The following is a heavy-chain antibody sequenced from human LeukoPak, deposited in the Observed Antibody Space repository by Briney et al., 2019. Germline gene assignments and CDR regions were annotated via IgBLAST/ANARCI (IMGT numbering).Heavy chain of an antibody. CDR1: GGSISSYY. D-gene: IGHD5-18*01. CDR2: IYYSGST. CDR3: ARLVDTAGDYHGMDV. V-gene: IGHV4-59*01. Sequence: SETLSLTCTVSGGSISSYYWSWIRQPPGKGLEWIGYIYYSGSTNYNPSLKSRVTISVDTSKNQFSLKLSSVTAADTAVYYCARLVDTAGDYHGMDVWGQGTTVTVSS. J-gene: IGHJ6*02.